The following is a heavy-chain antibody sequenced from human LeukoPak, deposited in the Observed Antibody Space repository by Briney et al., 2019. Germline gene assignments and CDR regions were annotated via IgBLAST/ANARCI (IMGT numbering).Heavy chain of an antibody. CDR2: INTNSGGT. Sequence: ASVKVSCTASGYTFTSYNMHWVRQAPRHGLEWMGWINTNSGGTNYDQKSQGRVSITRVASTSTAYIELSRLSSAATAVYYYASGDSNGYVPYYIDVWEKGNTLTVPS. CDR3: ASGDSNGYVPYYIDV. J-gene: IGHJ6*03. V-gene: IGHV1-2*02. D-gene: IGHD3-22*01. CDR1: GYTFTSYN.